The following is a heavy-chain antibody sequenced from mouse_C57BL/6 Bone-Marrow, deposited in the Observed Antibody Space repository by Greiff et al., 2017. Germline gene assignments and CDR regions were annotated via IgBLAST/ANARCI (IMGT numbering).Heavy chain of an antibody. V-gene: IGHV5-17*01. CDR1: GFTFSDYG. CDR3: ALYYGNYGFAY. D-gene: IGHD2-1*01. CDR2: ISSGSSTI. Sequence: EVKLVESGGGLVKPGGSLKLSCAASGFTFSDYGMHWVRQAPEKGLEWVAYISSGSSTIYYADTVKGRFTISRDNAKNTLFLQMTSLRSEDTAMYYCALYYGNYGFAYWGQGTLVTVSA. J-gene: IGHJ3*01.